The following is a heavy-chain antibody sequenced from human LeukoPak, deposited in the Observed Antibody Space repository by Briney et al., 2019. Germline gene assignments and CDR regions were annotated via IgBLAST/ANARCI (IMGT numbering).Heavy chain of an antibody. V-gene: IGHV4-30-4*01. J-gene: IGHJ6*02. CDR1: GGSISSGDYY. Sequence: SETLSLTCTVSGGSISSGDYYWSWIRQPPGKGPEWIGYIYYSGSTYYNPSLKSRVTISVDTSKNQFSLKLSSVTAADTAVYYCARDRLYYYDSSGYYGHYYYGMDVWGQGTTVTVSS. D-gene: IGHD3-22*01. CDR3: ARDRLYYYDSSGYYGHYYYGMDV. CDR2: IYYSGST.